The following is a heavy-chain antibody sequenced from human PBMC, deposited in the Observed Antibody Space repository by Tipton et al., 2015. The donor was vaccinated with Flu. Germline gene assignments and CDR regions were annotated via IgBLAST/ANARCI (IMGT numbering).Heavy chain of an antibody. V-gene: IGHV4-4*07. J-gene: IGHJ3*02. CDR3: ARDLRGYSGYTGGDAFDM. D-gene: IGHD5-12*01. Sequence: LRLSCTVPGGSISTSYWSWIRQPAGKGLEWIGRISTSGSTNYNASLESRVTLSRDTSKNHISLRLTSATAADTALYYCARDLRGYSGYTGGDAFDMWGRGIMVFVSS. CDR1: GGSISTSY. CDR2: ISTSGST.